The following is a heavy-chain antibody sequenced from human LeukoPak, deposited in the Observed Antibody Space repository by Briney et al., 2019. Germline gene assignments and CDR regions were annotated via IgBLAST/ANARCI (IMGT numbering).Heavy chain of an antibody. CDR2: ISYDGSNK. J-gene: IGHJ5*02. CDR1: GFTFSSYA. V-gene: IGHV3-30-3*01. Sequence: PGGSLRLSCAASGFTFSSYAMHWVRQAPGKGLEWVAVISYDGSNKYYADSVKGRFTVSRDNSKNTLYLQMNSLRAEDTAVYYCARDLITRWWFDPWGQGTLVTVSS. CDR3: ARDLITRWWFDP. D-gene: IGHD2-2*01.